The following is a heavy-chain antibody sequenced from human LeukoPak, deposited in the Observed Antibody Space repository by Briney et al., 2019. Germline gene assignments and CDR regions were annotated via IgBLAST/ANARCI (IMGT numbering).Heavy chain of an antibody. CDR1: GGSISSYY. CDR3: ARLFEVVDAFDI. Sequence: SETLSLTCTVSGGSISSYYWSWIRQPPGKGLEWIGYIYYSGSTNYNPSLNSRVTISVDASKNQFSLKLSSATAADTAVYYCARLFEVVDAFDIWGQGTMVTVSS. CDR2: IYYSGST. J-gene: IGHJ3*02. V-gene: IGHV4-59*01. D-gene: IGHD2-21*01.